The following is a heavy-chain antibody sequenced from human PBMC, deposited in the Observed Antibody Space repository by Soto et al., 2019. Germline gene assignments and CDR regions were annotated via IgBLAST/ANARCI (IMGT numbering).Heavy chain of an antibody. CDR1: GFTFSSYG. CDR2: IAYDGSNK. Sequence: TGGSLRLSCVSSGFTFSSYGMHWVRQAPGKGLEWVAVIAYDGSNKYYADSVKGRFTISRDNSKNTLYLQMNSLRAEDTAVYYCAKDNCISTSCYRLYNWFDPWGQGT. J-gene: IGHJ5*02. CDR3: AKDNCISTSCYRLYNWFDP. D-gene: IGHD2-2*01. V-gene: IGHV3-30*18.